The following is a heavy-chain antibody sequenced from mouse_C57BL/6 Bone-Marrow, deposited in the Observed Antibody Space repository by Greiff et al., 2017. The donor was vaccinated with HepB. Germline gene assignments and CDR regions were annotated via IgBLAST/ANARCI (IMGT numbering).Heavy chain of an antibody. Sequence: VQLQQSGAELARPGASVKMSCKASGYTFTSYTMHWVKQRPGQGLEWIGYINPSSGYTKYNQKFKDKATLTADKSSNTAYMQLSSLTSADSAVYYCARSWLLPLFDYWGQGTTLTVSS. CDR1: GYTFTSYT. V-gene: IGHV1-4*01. D-gene: IGHD2-3*01. CDR2: INPSSGYT. CDR3: ARSWLLPLFDY. J-gene: IGHJ2*01.